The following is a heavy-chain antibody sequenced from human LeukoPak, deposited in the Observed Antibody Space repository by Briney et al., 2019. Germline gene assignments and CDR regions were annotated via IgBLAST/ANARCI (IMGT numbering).Heavy chain of an antibody. V-gene: IGHV4-59*08. CDR3: ARLSGNRDVPYYYYGMDV. CDR2: IYYSGST. D-gene: IGHD1/OR15-1a*01. CDR1: GGSISSYY. Sequence: SETLSLTCTVSGGSISSYYWSWIRQPPGKGLEWIGYIYYSGSTNYNPSLKSRVTISADTSKNQFSLKLSSVTAADTAVYYCARLSGNRDVPYYYYGMDVWGQGTTVTVSS. J-gene: IGHJ6*02.